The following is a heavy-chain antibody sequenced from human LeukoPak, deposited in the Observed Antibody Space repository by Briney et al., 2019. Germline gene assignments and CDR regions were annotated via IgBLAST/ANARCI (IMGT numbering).Heavy chain of an antibody. V-gene: IGHV1-18*01. J-gene: IGHJ4*02. CDR1: GYTSTTYG. D-gene: IGHD5-18*01. Sequence: ASVKVSCKASGYTSTTYGIVWLRQAPGEGIQWMGWISPYNDNTKYAQKLQGRVTMTADTSTSTAYMDLRSLRSDDTAVYYCARDAGIGDTAMVNWGQGTLVTVSS. CDR2: ISPYNDNT. CDR3: ARDAGIGDTAMVN.